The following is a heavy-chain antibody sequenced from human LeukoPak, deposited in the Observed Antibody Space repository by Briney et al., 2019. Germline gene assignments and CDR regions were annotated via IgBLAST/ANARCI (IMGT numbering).Heavy chain of an antibody. CDR1: GFTFSSYG. Sequence: PGGSLRLSCAASGFTFSSYGMHWVRQAPGKGLEWMAVMSYDGSSKYCADSVKARFTISRDNSKNTLYLQMNSLRAEDTAVYYCAKDAMGGYSYGYWDYYYYMDVWGKGTTVTISS. CDR2: MSYDGSSK. CDR3: AKDAMGGYSYGYWDYYYYMDV. J-gene: IGHJ6*03. V-gene: IGHV3-30*18. D-gene: IGHD5-18*01.